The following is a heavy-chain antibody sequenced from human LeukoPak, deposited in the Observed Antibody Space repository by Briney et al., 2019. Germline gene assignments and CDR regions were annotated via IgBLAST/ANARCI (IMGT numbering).Heavy chain of an antibody. Sequence: PGGSLRLSCAASGFTVSSNYMSWVRQAPGKGPEWVSVIYSGGSTYYADSVKGRFTISRDNSKNTLCLQMNSLRAEDTAVYYCARWSTDFWSGYYMGYFDYWGQGTLVTVSS. CDR2: IYSGGST. CDR3: ARWSTDFWSGYYMGYFDY. CDR1: GFTVSSNY. J-gene: IGHJ4*02. D-gene: IGHD3-3*01. V-gene: IGHV3-66*02.